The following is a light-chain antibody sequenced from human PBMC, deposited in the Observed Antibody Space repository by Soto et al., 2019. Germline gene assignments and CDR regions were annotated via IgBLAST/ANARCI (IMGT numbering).Light chain of an antibody. CDR2: AAS. V-gene: IGKV1-9*01. CDR1: QGISTY. Sequence: DIQLAQSPAFLSASVGDRVTISCRASQGISTYLAWYQQKPGKAPNLLIYAASTLQSGVPSRFSGSGSGTEFTLTTSSLQPEDFATYYCQQFISYPFTFGPGAKVDIK. CDR3: QQFISYPFT. J-gene: IGKJ3*01.